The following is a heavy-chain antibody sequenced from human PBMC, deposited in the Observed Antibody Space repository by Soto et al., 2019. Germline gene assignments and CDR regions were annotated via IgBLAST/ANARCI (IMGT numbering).Heavy chain of an antibody. D-gene: IGHD1-26*01. CDR3: AKEPQGVGATWAPSFDP. J-gene: IGHJ5*02. V-gene: IGHV3-23*01. CDR2: ISGSGGST. CDR1: GFTFSSYA. Sequence: GGSLRLSCAASGFTFSSYAMSWVRQAPGKGLEWVSAISGSGGSTYYADSVKGRFTISRDNSKNTLYLQMNSLRAEDTAVYYCAKEPQGVGATWAPSFDPWGQGTLVTVSS.